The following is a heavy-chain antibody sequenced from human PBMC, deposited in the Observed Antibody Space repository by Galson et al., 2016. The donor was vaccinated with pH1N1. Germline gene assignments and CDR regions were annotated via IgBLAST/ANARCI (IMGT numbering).Heavy chain of an antibody. CDR1: AYSVSASYA. CDR3: ARLSIRHTQRDY. V-gene: IGHV4-38-2*02. CDR2: IIDTGTT. Sequence: SETLSLTCTVSAYSVSASYAWGWIRQPPGKGLEWIGNIIDTGTTFYNPSLKSRVTISLDTSKSQFSLRLKSVTAADTAVYYCARLSIRHTQRDYWGQGILVTVSS. J-gene: IGHJ4*02. D-gene: IGHD5-12*01.